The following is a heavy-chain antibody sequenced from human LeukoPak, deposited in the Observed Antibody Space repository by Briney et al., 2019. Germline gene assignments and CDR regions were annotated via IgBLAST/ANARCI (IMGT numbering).Heavy chain of an antibody. CDR3: ARDQRPGYYLYYFDY. Sequence: ASVKVPCKASGYTFTSYGISWVRQAPGQGLEWMGWISAYNGNTNYAQKLQGRVTMTTDTSTSTAYMELRSLRSDDTAVYYCARDQRPGYYLYYFDYWGQGTLVTVSS. CDR2: ISAYNGNT. V-gene: IGHV1-18*01. CDR1: GYTFTSYG. D-gene: IGHD3-22*01. J-gene: IGHJ4*02.